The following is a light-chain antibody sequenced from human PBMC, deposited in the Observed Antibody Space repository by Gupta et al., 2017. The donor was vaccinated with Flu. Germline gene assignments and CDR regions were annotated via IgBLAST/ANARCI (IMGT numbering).Light chain of an antibody. J-gene: IGLJ3*02. CDR3: TTWDDSLNGRV. CDR1: TSNIGTNT. V-gene: IGLV1-44*01. Sequence: QSVLTQPPSASGTPGQRVTISCSRSTSNIGTNTVDWYQQLPGPAPKLLIYTDNQRPSGVPDRFSGSKSGTSASLAISGPQAEDEADYYCTTWDDSLNGRVFGGGTKLTVL. CDR2: TDN.